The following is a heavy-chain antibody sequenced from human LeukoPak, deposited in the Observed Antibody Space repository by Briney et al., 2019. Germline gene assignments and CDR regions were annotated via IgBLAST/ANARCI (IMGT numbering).Heavy chain of an antibody. Sequence: GGSLRLSCATSGFTFDDYGMSWVRQAPGKGLEWISGINWNGGSTGYADSVKGRFTISRDNAKNSLYLQMNSLRAEDTALYHCARSRGSGYYDYWGQGTLVTVSS. CDR2: INWNGGST. CDR3: ARSRGSGYYDY. J-gene: IGHJ4*02. V-gene: IGHV3-20*01. CDR1: GFTFDDYG. D-gene: IGHD3-22*01.